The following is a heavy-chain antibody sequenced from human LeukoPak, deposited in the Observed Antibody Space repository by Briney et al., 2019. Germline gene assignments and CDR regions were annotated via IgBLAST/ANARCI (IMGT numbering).Heavy chain of an antibody. CDR1: GYTFTGYY. V-gene: IGHV7-4-1*02. J-gene: IGHJ3*02. CDR3: ARARLYYDFWSGYYMFHDAFDI. CDR2: INTNTGNP. D-gene: IGHD3-3*01. Sequence: ASVKVSCKASGYTFTGYYMHWVRQAPGQGLEWMGWINTNTGNPTYAQGFTGRFVFSLDTSVSTAYLQISSLKAEDTAVYYCARARLYYDFWSGYYMFHDAFDIWGQGTMVTVSS.